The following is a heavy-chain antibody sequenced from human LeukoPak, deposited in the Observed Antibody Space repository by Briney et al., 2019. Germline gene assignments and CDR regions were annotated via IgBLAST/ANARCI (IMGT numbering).Heavy chain of an antibody. V-gene: IGHV4-34*01. CDR2: INHSGST. D-gene: IGHD6-19*01. Sequence: SETLSLTCAVYGGSFGGYYWSWIRQPPGKGLEWIGEINHSGSTNYNPSLESRVTISVDTSKNQFSLKLSSVTAADTAVYYCARVPGIAVAPFDYWGQGTLVTVSS. CDR3: ARVPGIAVAPFDY. CDR1: GGSFGGYY. J-gene: IGHJ4*02.